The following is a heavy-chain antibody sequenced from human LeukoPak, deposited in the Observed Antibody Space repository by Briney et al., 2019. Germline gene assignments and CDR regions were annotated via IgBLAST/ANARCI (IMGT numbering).Heavy chain of an antibody. CDR2: ISYDGNNK. Sequence: GGSLRLSCAASGFTFSTYTMHWVRQAPGNGLEWVAVISYDGNNKYYVDSVKGRFTISRDNSKNTLYLQMNSLRPEDTAVYYCAKDRSSSGWYYFDYWGQGTLVTVSS. D-gene: IGHD6-19*01. CDR1: GFTFSTYT. CDR3: AKDRSSSGWYYFDY. J-gene: IGHJ4*02. V-gene: IGHV3-30*18.